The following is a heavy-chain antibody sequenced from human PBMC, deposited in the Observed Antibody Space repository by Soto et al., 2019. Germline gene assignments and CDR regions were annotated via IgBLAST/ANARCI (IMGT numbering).Heavy chain of an antibody. CDR3: ARHANRNYYDAVDI. V-gene: IGHV4-39*01. D-gene: IGHD3-10*01. CDR1: GGSITGGTYH. Sequence: QLQLQESGPGLVKPSETLSLTCTVSGGSITGGTYHWDWIRQPPGKVLEWIGSIYYSGSTDSNPSLKSRATISVDTSKNQFSLKLTSVTAADTAVYYCARHANRNYYDAVDIWGQGTMVTVSS. J-gene: IGHJ3*02. CDR2: IYYSGST.